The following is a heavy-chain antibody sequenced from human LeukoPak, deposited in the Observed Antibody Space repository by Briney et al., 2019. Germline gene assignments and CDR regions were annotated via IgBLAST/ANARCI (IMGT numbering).Heavy chain of an antibody. D-gene: IGHD1-1*01. CDR2: IYHSGST. CDR3: ARDWTRTTGTPD. V-gene: IGHV4/OR15-8*01. J-gene: IGHJ4*02. Sequence: SETLSLTCIVSGGSINNHYWTWIRQTPGKGLEWIGEIYHSGSTNYNPSLKSRVTISVDKSKNQFSLKLSSVTAADTAVYYCARDWTRTTGTPDWGQGTLVTVSS. CDR1: GGSINNHY.